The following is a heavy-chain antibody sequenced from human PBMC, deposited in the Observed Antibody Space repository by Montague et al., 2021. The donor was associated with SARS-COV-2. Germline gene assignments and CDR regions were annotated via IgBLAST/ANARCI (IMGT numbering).Heavy chain of an antibody. CDR2: IYYSGST. CDR1: GGSISSSSYY. J-gene: IGHJ4*02. V-gene: IGHV4-39*01. D-gene: IGHD1-1*01. CDR3: ARHRRSRYGNFDY. Sequence: SETLSLTCTVSGGSISSSSYYWGWIRQPPGKGLEWIGSIYYSGSTYYNPSLKSRVTISVDTSKNQFSLKLSSVTAADTAVYYCARHRRSRYGNFDYWGQGTLVTVSS.